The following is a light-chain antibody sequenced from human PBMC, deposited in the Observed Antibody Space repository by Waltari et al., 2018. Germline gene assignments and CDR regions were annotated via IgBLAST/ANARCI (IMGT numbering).Light chain of an antibody. CDR2: EVS. CDR1: STDLGYYNS. CDR3: SSYTGSNTLV. V-gene: IGLV2-11*01. J-gene: IGLJ2*01. Sequence: QAAPTQPPSVSGSPGQSVTVSCTGTSTDLGYYNSVSWYQQHPGKAPKLMIYEVSKRPSEVSDRFSGSKSGSTASLTISGLQAEDEADYYCSSYTGSNTLVFGGGTRLTVL.